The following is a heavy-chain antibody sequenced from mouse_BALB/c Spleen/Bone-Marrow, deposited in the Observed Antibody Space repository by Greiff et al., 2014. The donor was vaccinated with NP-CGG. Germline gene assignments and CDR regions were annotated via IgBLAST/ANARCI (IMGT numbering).Heavy chain of an antibody. CDR3: ARDGNWPGAH. Sequence: VQLQPSGADLVKPGTSVKLSCTASGYNFTNYWINWVRLRPGQGLAWIGDISPGRGGSNYNDKFKNMATLTVDTSSSTAYMQLSSLASEDAALYYCARDGNWPGAHWGQGTLVAFSA. V-gene: IGHV1-55*01. CDR2: ISPGRGGS. CDR1: GYNFTNYW. J-gene: IGHJ3*01. D-gene: IGHD4-1*01.